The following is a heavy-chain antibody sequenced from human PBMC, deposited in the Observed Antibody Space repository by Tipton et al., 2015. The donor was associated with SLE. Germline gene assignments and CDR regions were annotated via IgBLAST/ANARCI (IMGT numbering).Heavy chain of an antibody. CDR1: GGSISSYY. D-gene: IGHD3-16*01. CDR3: ARQGASLSVGWFDP. J-gene: IGHJ5*02. V-gene: IGHV4-59*08. Sequence: TLSLTCTVSGGSISSYYWSWIRQPPGKGLEWIGYIYYSGSTNYNPSLKSRVTISGDTSKSQFSLKLSSVTAADTAVYYCARQGASLSVGWFDPWGQGTLVTVSS. CDR2: IYYSGST.